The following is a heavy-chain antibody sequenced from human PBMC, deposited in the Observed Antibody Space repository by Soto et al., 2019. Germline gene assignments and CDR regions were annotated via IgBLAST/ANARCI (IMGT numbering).Heavy chain of an antibody. CDR1: GFTFSSYG. J-gene: IGHJ4*02. CDR3: AKVRITIEYSQEYFDY. D-gene: IGHD5-18*01. CDR2: ISYDGSNK. Sequence: GGSLRLSCAASGFTFSSYGMHWVRQAPGKGLEWVAVISYDGSNKYYADSVKGRFTISRDNSKNTLYLQMNSLRAEDTDVYYCAKVRITIEYSQEYFDYWGQGTLVTVSS. V-gene: IGHV3-30*18.